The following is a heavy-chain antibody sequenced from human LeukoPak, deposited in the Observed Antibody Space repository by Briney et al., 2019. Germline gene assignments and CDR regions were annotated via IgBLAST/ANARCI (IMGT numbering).Heavy chain of an antibody. J-gene: IGHJ4*02. V-gene: IGHV4-61*02. CDR1: GGSISSGSYY. D-gene: IGHD6-19*01. Sequence: PSETLSLTCSVSGGSISSGSYYWSWIRQPAGKRLEWIGRIYTSGSTNYNPPLKSRVTISVDTSKNQFSLKLSSVTAADTAVYYCARDAVAGRFDYWGQGTLVTVSS. CDR3: ARDAVAGRFDY. CDR2: IYTSGST.